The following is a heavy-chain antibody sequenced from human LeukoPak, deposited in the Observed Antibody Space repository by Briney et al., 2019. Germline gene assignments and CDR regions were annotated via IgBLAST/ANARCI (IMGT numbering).Heavy chain of an antibody. J-gene: IGHJ4*02. CDR1: GFSRRNSGEA. V-gene: IGHV2-5*01. Sequence: KESGPTLVKPTQTLTLTCTFSGFSRRNSGEAVGWIRQPPGKALEWLAVINWNDDKRYRPSLKSRLTITKDTSKNQVVLTMTNMYPVDTATYFCADRHMPAVPGVFEYWGQGTLVTVSS. D-gene: IGHD6-19*01. CDR3: ADRHMPAVPGVFEY. CDR2: INWNDDK.